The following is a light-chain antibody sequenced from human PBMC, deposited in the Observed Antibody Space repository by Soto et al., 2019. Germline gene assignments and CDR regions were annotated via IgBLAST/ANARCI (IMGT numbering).Light chain of an antibody. CDR2: DVN. V-gene: IGLV2-14*01. CDR1: SSDIGAYDY. CDR3: TSITTSTTTRFV. J-gene: IGLJ1*01. Sequence: QSALTQPASVSGSPGQSITISCTGTSSDIGAYDYVSWYQQFPGKVPKLIIHDVNNRPSGVSNRFSGSKSGNTASLTISGLQPEDEGDYYCTSITTSTTTRFVFGTGTKVTVL.